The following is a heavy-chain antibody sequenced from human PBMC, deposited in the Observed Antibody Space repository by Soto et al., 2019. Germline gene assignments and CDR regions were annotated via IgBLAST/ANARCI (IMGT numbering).Heavy chain of an antibody. CDR1: GFTFSSYG. Sequence: GGSLRLSCAASGFTFSSYGMHWVRQAPGKGLEWVAVIWYDGSNKYYADSVKGRFTISRDNSKNTLYLQMNSLRAEDTAVCYCARDGNGSGSYYAYYYMDVWGKGTTVTVSS. V-gene: IGHV3-33*01. J-gene: IGHJ6*03. CDR2: IWYDGSNK. CDR3: ARDGNGSGSYYAYYYMDV. D-gene: IGHD3-10*01.